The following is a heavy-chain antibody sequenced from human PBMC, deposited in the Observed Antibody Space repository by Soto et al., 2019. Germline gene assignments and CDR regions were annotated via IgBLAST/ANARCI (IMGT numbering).Heavy chain of an antibody. CDR3: ARGFNFFFQAEDGIRDPFTVSAFLLNRSSDL. J-gene: IGHJ2*01. D-gene: IGHD3-3*01. V-gene: IGHV4-34*01. Sequence: KWLEWIGEINHSGSTNYNPSLKSRVTISVDTSKKQFSLKLSSVTAADTAVYYCARGFNFFFQAEDGIRDPFTVSAFLLNRSSDL. CDR2: INHSGST.